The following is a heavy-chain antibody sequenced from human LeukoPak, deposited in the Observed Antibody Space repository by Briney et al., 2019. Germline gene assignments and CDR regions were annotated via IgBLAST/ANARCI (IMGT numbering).Heavy chain of an antibody. J-gene: IGHJ4*02. V-gene: IGHV3-30*18. CDR2: ISYDGSNN. CDR3: AKNGDSERWLQPKFVTH. CDR1: GFTFSSYS. D-gene: IGHD5-24*01. Sequence: PGGSLRLSCAASGFTFSSYSMNWVRQAPGKGLEWAAVISYDGSNNYYADSVKGRFTMSRDNSKNTLYLQMNSLRAEDTAVYYCAKNGDSERWLQPKFVTHWGQGTLVTVSS.